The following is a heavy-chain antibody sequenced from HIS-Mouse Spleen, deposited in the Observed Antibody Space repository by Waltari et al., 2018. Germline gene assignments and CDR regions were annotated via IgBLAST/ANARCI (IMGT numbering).Heavy chain of an antibody. V-gene: IGHV4-39*07. CDR2: IYYSGST. J-gene: IGHJ2*01. CDR1: AGSISSSSYY. CDR3: AREIPYSSSWYDWYFDL. D-gene: IGHD6-13*01. Sequence: QLQLQESGPGLVKPSETLSPTCTVSAGSISSSSYYWAWIRQPPGKGLEWIGSIYYSGSTYYNPSLKSRVTISVDTSKNQFSLKLSSVTAADTAVYYCAREIPYSSSWYDWYFDLWGRGTLVTVSS.